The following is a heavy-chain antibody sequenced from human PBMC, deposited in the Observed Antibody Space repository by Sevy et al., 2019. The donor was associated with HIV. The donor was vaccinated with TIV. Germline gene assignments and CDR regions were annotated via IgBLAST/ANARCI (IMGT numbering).Heavy chain of an antibody. V-gene: IGHV3-11*01. CDR3: ARDHVKDGDLGDYYYFAMDV. CDR1: GFTLSDYY. Sequence: GGSLRLSCAGSGFTLSDYYMSWIRQAPGKGLQWISYISGSGDAIYYADSVKGRFTISRDNAKNSVYLQMNSLRAEDTAVYYCARDHVKDGDLGDYYYFAMDVWGQGTTATVSS. D-gene: IGHD4-17*01. J-gene: IGHJ6*02. CDR2: ISGSGDAI.